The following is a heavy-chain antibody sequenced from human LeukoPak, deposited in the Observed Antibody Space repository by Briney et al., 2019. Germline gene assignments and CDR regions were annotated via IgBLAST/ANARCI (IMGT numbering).Heavy chain of an antibody. Sequence: ETLSLTCTVSGGSISSSNYYWGWIRQPPGKGLEWVANIKQDGSEKYYVDSVKGRFTISRDNAKNSLYLQMNSLRAEDTAVYYCASDVSYYGDYGYNWFDPWGQGTLVTVSS. J-gene: IGHJ5*02. CDR3: ASDVSYYGDYGYNWFDP. D-gene: IGHD4-17*01. CDR1: GGSISSSNYY. CDR2: IKQDGSEK. V-gene: IGHV3-7*01.